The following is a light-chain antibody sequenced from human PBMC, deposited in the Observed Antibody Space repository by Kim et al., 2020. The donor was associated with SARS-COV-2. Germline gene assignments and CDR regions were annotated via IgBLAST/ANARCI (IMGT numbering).Light chain of an antibody. Sequence: QSITLSCTGTSSDIGAYKHVSWYQQHPGKAPRLMIYDVTNRPSGVSIRFSGSKSGNTASLTISGLQAEDEADYYCTSYATSSSYLFGTGTKVTVL. V-gene: IGLV2-14*03. CDR1: SSDIGAYKH. J-gene: IGLJ1*01. CDR2: DVT. CDR3: TSYATSSSYL.